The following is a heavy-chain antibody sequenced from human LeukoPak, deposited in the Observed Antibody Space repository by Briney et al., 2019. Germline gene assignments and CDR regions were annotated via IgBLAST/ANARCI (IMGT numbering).Heavy chain of an antibody. CDR2: IYHSGST. D-gene: IGHD2-15*01. CDR3: ARGGLNCSGGSCYFRVFDY. J-gene: IGHJ4*02. V-gene: IGHV4-4*02. Sequence: PSETLSLTCAVSGGSISSSNWWSWVRQPPGKGLEWIGEIYHSGSTNYNPSLKSRVTISVDKSKNQFSLKLSSVTAADTAVYYCARGGLNCSGGSCYFRVFDYWGQGTLVTVSS. CDR1: GGSISSSNW.